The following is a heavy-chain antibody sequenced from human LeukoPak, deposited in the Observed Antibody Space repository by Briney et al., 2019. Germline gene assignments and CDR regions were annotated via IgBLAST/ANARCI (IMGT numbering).Heavy chain of an antibody. J-gene: IGHJ4*02. V-gene: IGHV3-33*06. CDR3: AKDVVGSSSPDFDY. CDR1: GFTYSSYG. CDR2: IWYDGSNK. Sequence: PGGSLRLSCAASGFTYSSYGMHWVRQAPGKGLEWVAVIWYDGSNKYYADSVKGRFTISRDNSTNTLYLQMNSLRAEDTAVYYCAKDVVGSSSPDFDYWGQGTLVTVSS. D-gene: IGHD6-6*01.